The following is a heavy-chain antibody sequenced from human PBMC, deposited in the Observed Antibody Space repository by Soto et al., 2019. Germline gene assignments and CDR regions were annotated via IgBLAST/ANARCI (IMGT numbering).Heavy chain of an antibody. D-gene: IGHD4-17*01. V-gene: IGHV4-59*08. J-gene: IGHJ5*02. CDR2: IYYSGST. Sequence: SETLSLTCTVSGGSISSYYWSWIRQPPGKGLEWIGYIYYSGSTNYNPSLKSRVTISVDTSKNQFSLKLSSVTAADTAVYYCARHVDGDYEGWFDPWGQGTLVTVSS. CDR1: GGSISSYY. CDR3: ARHVDGDYEGWFDP.